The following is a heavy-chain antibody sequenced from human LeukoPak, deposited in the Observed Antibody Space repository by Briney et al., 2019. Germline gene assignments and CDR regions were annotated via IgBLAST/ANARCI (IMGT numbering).Heavy chain of an antibody. V-gene: IGHV3-53*01. Sequence: GGSLRLSCAPSGLTVSSNYMSWVRQAPGKGLEWVSVIYSGGDTFYADSVKGRFTISRDNSKNTLYLQMNSLRAEDTAVYYCAAKVELRSNGPYFISWGQGTLVTVSS. CDR1: GLTVSSNY. CDR3: AAKVELRSNGPYFIS. J-gene: IGHJ5*02. CDR2: IYSGGDT. D-gene: IGHD1-7*01.